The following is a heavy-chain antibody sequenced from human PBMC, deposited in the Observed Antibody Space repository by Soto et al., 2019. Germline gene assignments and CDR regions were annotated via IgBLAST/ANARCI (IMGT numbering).Heavy chain of an antibody. CDR2: LCPSGGA. D-gene: IGHD2-8*01. V-gene: IGHV4-4*02. J-gene: IGHJ5*02. Sequence: QVRKQESGPRLETPSGGTLSLTCAVSGDSITSSNWWTWLRQAPGKGLEWIGELCPSGGANYNPSLQNRVTISVDKSTNRPSLKLTSMTAADTAIYYCARCVHCSNGGHFDPWGQGTLVTVSS. CDR1: GDSITSSNW. CDR3: ARCVHCSNGGHFDP.